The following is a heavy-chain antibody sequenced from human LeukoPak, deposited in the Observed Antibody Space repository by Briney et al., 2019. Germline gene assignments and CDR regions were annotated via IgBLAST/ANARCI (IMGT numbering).Heavy chain of an antibody. CDR1: GFTFNSYG. CDR3: AKEDGFYFDY. D-gene: IGHD5-24*01. J-gene: IGHJ4*02. V-gene: IGHV3-30*18. CDR2: ISHDGIKK. Sequence: PGKSLTLPCAASGFTFNSYGLHWVRQAPGKGPEWVAIISHDGIKKFYADSVKGRFTVSRDNSKNTVYLRMNSLRVEDTAVYYCAKEDGFYFDYWGQGTLVTVSS.